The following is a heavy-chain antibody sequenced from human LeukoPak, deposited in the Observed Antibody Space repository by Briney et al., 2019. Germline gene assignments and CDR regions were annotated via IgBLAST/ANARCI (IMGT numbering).Heavy chain of an antibody. V-gene: IGHV3-23*01. CDR2: ISGSGDNT. J-gene: IGHJ4*02. CDR1: GFTFSTYV. Sequence: GGSLRLSCAASGFTFSTYVMSWVRQAPGKGPEWVSGISGSGDNTYYADSVKGRFTISRDNSKNTLYLQMNSLRAEDTAVYYCAKGSGYDTDFDYWGQGTLVSASS. D-gene: IGHD5-12*01. CDR3: AKGSGYDTDFDY.